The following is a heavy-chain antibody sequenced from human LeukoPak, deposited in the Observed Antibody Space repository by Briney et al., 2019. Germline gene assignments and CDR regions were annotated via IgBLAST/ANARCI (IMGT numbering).Heavy chain of an antibody. CDR1: GFTVSSNY. V-gene: IGHV3-53*01. CDR3: AKEGTGDPRDFDY. Sequence: GGSLRLSCAASGFTVSSNYMNWVRQPPGKGLEWVSIIYSGGSAYFADSVKGRLTVSRDSSKNTLYLQMNSLRAEDTAVYYCAKEGTGDPRDFDYWGQGTLVTVSS. D-gene: IGHD7-27*01. J-gene: IGHJ4*02. CDR2: IYSGGSA.